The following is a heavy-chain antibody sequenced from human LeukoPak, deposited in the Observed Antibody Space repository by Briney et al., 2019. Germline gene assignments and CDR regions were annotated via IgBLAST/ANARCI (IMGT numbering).Heavy chain of an antibody. CDR1: GYTFTSYD. CDR2: MNPNSGNT. D-gene: IGHD5-18*01. V-gene: IGHV1-8*01. J-gene: IGHJ3*02. CDR3: ARSLGGYSYGFGNDAFDI. Sequence: GASVKVSCKASGYTFTSYDINWVRQATGQGLEWMGWMNPNSGNTGYAQKFQGRVTMTRNTSISTAYMELSSLRSEDTAVYYCARSLGGYSYGFGNDAFDIWGQGTMVTVSS.